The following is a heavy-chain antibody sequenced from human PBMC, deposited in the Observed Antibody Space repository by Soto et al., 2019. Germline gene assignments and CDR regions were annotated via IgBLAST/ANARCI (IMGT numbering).Heavy chain of an antibody. Sequence: QVQLVQSGAEVKKPGSSVKVSCKASGGTFSSYAISWVRQAPGQGLEWMGGIIPILGTANYAQKFQGRVTITADESTSTAYMELSSLRSEATAVYYCTRKPYYGSGSCYTPANWFGPRGQGPVVTVSS. CDR2: IIPILGTA. J-gene: IGHJ5*02. CDR1: GGTFSSYA. CDR3: TRKPYYGSGSCYTPANWFGP. D-gene: IGHD3-10*01. V-gene: IGHV1-69*01.